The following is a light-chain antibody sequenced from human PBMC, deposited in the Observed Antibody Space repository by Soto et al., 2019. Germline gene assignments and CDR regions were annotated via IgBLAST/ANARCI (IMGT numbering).Light chain of an antibody. V-gene: IGLV2-14*03. CDR3: VSFTTSRSYV. CDR1: SSDIGGNDY. Sequence: QSVLTQPASVSDSPGQSITISCTVTSSDIGGNDYVSWYRQYPGEAPKLIIYDVANRPSGVSNRFSGSKSGNTASLIISGLQAEDEADYYCVSFTTSRSYVFGTGTKVTVL. CDR2: DVA. J-gene: IGLJ1*01.